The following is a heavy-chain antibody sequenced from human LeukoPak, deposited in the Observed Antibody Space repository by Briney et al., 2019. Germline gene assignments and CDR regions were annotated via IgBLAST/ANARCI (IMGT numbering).Heavy chain of an antibody. Sequence: GGSLRLSCAASGFTFSSYAMHWVRQAPGKGLEWVAVISYDGSNKYYADSVKGRFTISRDNSKNTLYLQMNSLKTEDTAVYYCTTDYPYYYGSGSYASGLGDYWGQGTPVTVSS. J-gene: IGHJ4*02. D-gene: IGHD3-10*01. CDR3: TTDYPYYYGSGSYASGLGDY. CDR1: GFTFSSYA. V-gene: IGHV3-30-3*01. CDR2: ISYDGSNK.